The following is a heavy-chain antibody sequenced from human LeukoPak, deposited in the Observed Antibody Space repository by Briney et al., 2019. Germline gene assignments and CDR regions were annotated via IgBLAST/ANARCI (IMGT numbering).Heavy chain of an antibody. Sequence: GGSLRLSCAASGFTFSSYAMHWVRQAPGKGLEWVAVISYDESNKYYADSVKGRFTISRDKSKNTLYLQMNSLRAEDTAVYYCARDQVTGDYSFRYYYYYMDVWGKGTTVTVSS. D-gene: IGHD7-27*01. CDR1: GFTFSSYA. V-gene: IGHV3-30*04. J-gene: IGHJ6*03. CDR2: ISYDESNK. CDR3: ARDQVTGDYSFRYYYYYMDV.